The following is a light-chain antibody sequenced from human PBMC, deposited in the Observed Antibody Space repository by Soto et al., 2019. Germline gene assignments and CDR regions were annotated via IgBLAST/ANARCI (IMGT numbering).Light chain of an antibody. J-gene: IGKJ1*01. CDR2: AAS. CDR1: QTISSW. CDR3: LQHNSYPWT. V-gene: IGKV1-5*01. Sequence: DIQMTQSPSTLSGSVGDRVTITCRASQTISSWLAWYQQKPGKAPRRLIYAASSLQSGVPSRFSGSGSGTEFTLTISSLQPEDFATYYCLQHNSYPWTFGQGTKVDIK.